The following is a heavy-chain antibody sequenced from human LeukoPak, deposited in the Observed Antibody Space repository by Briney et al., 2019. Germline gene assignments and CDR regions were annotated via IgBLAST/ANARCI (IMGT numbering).Heavy chain of an antibody. CDR1: GFTFSSYA. D-gene: IGHD6-19*01. J-gene: IGHJ4*02. Sequence: AGGTVRLSCAASGFTFSSYAMSWVRQAPGKGLEWVSAISGSGGSTSYAVSVKGRFTISRDNSKNTLYLQMNSLRAEDTAVYYCAKDPSSGWPYFDYWGQGNLVTVSS. V-gene: IGHV3-23*01. CDR3: AKDPSSGWPYFDY. CDR2: ISGSGGST.